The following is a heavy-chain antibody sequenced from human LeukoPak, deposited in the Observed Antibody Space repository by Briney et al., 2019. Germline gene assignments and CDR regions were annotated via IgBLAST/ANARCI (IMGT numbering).Heavy chain of an antibody. V-gene: IGHV1-18*01. CDR1: GYDFTSVG. J-gene: IGHJ4*02. CDR2: ISPYNGNT. CDR3: ARAGPGSGWYFDY. Sequence: GASVKVSCKASGYDFTSVGITWVRRAPGQGPEWMGWISPYNGNTRYAQKFQGRVAMTTDTSTTTAYMELRGLRFNDTAVYYCARAGPGSGWYFDYWGQGTLVTVSS. D-gene: IGHD6-19*01.